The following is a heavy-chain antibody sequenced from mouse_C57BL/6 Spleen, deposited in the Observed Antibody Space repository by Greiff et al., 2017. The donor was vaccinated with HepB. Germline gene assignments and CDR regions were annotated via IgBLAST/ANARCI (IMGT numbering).Heavy chain of an antibody. V-gene: IGHV2-6*01. J-gene: IGHJ3*01. CDR3: ASALYGSSPFAY. D-gene: IGHD1-1*01. CDR1: GFSLTSYG. CDR2: IWGVGST. Sequence: VKVVESGPGLVAPSQSLSITCTVSGFSLTSYGVDWVRQSPGKGLEWLGVIWGVGSTNYNSALKSRLSISKDNSKSQVFLKMNSLQTDDTAMYYCASALYGSSPFAYWGQGTLGTVSA.